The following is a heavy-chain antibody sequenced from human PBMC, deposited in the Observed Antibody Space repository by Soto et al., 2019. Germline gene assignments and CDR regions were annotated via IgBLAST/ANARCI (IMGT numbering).Heavy chain of an antibody. Sequence: GASVKVSCKASGYTFTSYGISWVRQAPGQGLEWMGWISAYNGNTNYAQKLQGRVTMTTDTSTSTAYMELRSLRSDDTAVYYCARDSSVEKWLVLGAFDIWGQGTMVTVSS. CDR2: ISAYNGNT. CDR1: GYTFTSYG. D-gene: IGHD6-19*01. V-gene: IGHV1-18*01. CDR3: ARDSSVEKWLVLGAFDI. J-gene: IGHJ3*02.